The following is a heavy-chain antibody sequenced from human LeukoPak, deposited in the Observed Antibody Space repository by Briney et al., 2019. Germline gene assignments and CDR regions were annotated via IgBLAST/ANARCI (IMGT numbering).Heavy chain of an antibody. CDR2: ISSRSGTI. CDR3: ARVLDSSDSMTAWVY. Sequence: GGSLRLSCAASGFTFSSYNMNWVRQAPGKGLEWVSFISSRSGTIYYADSVKGRFTISRDNAKNSLYLQMNSLRADDTAVYYCARVLDSSDSMTAWVYWGQGTLVTVSS. D-gene: IGHD3-22*01. CDR1: GFTFSSYN. V-gene: IGHV3-21*01. J-gene: IGHJ4*02.